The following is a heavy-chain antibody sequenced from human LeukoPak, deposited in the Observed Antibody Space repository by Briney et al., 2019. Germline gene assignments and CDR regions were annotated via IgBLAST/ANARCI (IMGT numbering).Heavy chain of an antibody. CDR3: AKGSVTTAPFDY. CDR2: INAGNGNT. D-gene: IGHD4-17*01. CDR1: GYTFTSYA. V-gene: IGHV1-3*01. J-gene: IGHJ4*02. Sequence: ASVKVSCKASGYTFTSYAMHWVRQAPGQRLEWMGWINAGNGNTKYSQKFQGRVTITRDTSASTAYMELSSLRSEDTAVYYCAKGSVTTAPFDYWGQGTLVTVSS.